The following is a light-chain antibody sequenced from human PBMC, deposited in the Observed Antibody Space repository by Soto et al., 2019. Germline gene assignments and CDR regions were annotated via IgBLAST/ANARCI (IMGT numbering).Light chain of an antibody. Sequence: DIQMTQSPSTLSASVGDRVTITCRASQSISSWLAWYQQKSGKAPKLLIYKASSLESGVPSRFSGSGSGTEFTLTISSLQPDDFATYYCQQYNSYGTFGGGTKVEIK. CDR1: QSISSW. CDR3: QQYNSYGT. J-gene: IGKJ4*01. CDR2: KAS. V-gene: IGKV1-5*03.